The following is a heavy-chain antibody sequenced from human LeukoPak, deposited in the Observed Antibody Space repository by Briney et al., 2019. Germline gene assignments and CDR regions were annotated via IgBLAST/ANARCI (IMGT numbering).Heavy chain of an antibody. V-gene: IGHV4-4*02. CDR1: GGSISSTNW. Sequence: SGTLSLTCGVSGGSISSTNWWTWVRQPPGKGLEWVGEVNVLGNTNYNPSLESRVTISIDKSENHVSLKLTSVTAADTAVYYCAREGGPFRPLDYSGQGTLVTVSS. CDR3: AREGGPFRPLDY. D-gene: IGHD2/OR15-2a*01. CDR2: VNVLGNT. J-gene: IGHJ4*02.